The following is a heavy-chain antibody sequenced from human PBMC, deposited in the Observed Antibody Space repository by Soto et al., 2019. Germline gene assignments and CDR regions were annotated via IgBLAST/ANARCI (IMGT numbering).Heavy chain of an antibody. V-gene: IGHV3-48*01. J-gene: IGHJ4*02. Sequence: EVQLVESGGGLVQPGGSLRLTCAASGFTFSSYSMNWVRQAPGKGLEWVSYISSSSTIYYADSVKGRFTISRDNAKNSLYLQMNSLRAEDTAVYYCASSIAVAGRFDYWGQGTLVTVSS. CDR3: ASSIAVAGRFDY. D-gene: IGHD6-19*01. CDR1: GFTFSSYS. CDR2: ISSSSTI.